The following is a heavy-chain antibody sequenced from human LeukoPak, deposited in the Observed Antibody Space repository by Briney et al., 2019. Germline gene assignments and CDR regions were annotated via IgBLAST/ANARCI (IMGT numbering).Heavy chain of an antibody. J-gene: IGHJ4*02. D-gene: IGHD3-22*01. V-gene: IGHV3-66*01. CDR3: ARDKPPPYYYDSSGIFDY. CDR2: IYSGGST. CDR1: GFTVSSKY. Sequence: GGSLTLSCAASGFTVSSKYMSWVRQAPGKGLEWVSVIYSGGSTYYADSVKGRFTISRDNSKNTVYLQMNSLRAEDTAVYYCARDKPPPYYYDSSGIFDYWGQGTLVTVSS.